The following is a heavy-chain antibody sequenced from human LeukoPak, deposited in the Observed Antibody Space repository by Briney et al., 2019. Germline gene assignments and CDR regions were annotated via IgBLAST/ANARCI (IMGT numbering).Heavy chain of an antibody. CDR2: ISGSGGST. Sequence: PGGSLRLSCAASGFTFSSYAMSWVRQAPGEGLEWVSAISGSGGSTYYADSVKGRFTISRDKSNNTLYLQMHSLGAEDTAVYYCAKVATWTYFDYWGQGTLVTVSS. J-gene: IGHJ4*02. V-gene: IGHV3-23*01. CDR3: AKVATWTYFDY. CDR1: GFTFSSYA. D-gene: IGHD3/OR15-3a*01.